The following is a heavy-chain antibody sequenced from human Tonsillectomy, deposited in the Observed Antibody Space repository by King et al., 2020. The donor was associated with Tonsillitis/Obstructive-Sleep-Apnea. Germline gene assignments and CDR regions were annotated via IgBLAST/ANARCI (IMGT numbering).Heavy chain of an antibody. CDR2: VIGSGGSR. Sequence: VQLVESGGALVQPGGALRLSCAAAGLTFNNYAMSGVRQAPGKGLGCVSTVIGSGGSRYYADSVGGRVTISSGNSGTTLYLQMNSLGGEDTAVYYCAKDGCSGSSCFSPWFDYWGQGTLVTVSS. V-gene: IGHV3-23*04. CDR3: AKDGCSGSSCFSPWFDY. CDR1: GLTFNNYA. J-gene: IGHJ4*02. D-gene: IGHD2-2*01.